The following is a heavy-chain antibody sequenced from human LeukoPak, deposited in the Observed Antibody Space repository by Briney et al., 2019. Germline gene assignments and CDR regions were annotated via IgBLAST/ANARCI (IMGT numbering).Heavy chain of an antibody. CDR2: VIPIFGTA. CDR1: GGTFSSYA. J-gene: IGHJ4*02. Sequence: ASVKVSCKASGGTFSSYAISWVRQAPGQGLEWMGGVIPIFGTANYAQKFQGRVTITADESTSTAYMELSSLRSEDTAVYYCAREVVATAQSDYWGQGTLVTVSS. D-gene: IGHD5-12*01. CDR3: AREVVATAQSDY. V-gene: IGHV1-69*13.